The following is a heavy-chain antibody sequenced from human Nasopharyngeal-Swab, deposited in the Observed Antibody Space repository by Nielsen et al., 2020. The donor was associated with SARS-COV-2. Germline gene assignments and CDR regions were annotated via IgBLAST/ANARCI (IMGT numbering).Heavy chain of an antibody. J-gene: IGHJ4*02. CDR2: VSYSGTA. V-gene: IGHV4-39*07. D-gene: IGHD4-17*01. Sequence: SETLSLTCTVSGASISSGINYWGWIRQSPQKGLEWLGTVSYSGTANYNPSLNSRATISVDTSKNQFSLKLISVTAADTAVYYCARDESGAYLGLPFDYWGQGTLVTVSS. CDR1: GASISSGINY. CDR3: ARDESGAYLGLPFDY.